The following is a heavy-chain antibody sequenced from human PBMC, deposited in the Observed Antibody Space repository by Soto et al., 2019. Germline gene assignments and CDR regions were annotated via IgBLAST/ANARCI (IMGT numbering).Heavy chain of an antibody. CDR2: IYYSGST. CDR3: ARGAAVAGRFDY. Sequence: SETLSLTCTVSGGSFSNYYWSWIRQSPGKGLEWIGYIYYSGSTNYNPSPESRVTISLDTSKNQLSLKLSPVTAADTAVYYCARGAAVAGRFDYWGQGALVTVSS. J-gene: IGHJ4*02. D-gene: IGHD6-19*01. CDR1: GGSFSNYY. V-gene: IGHV4-59*01.